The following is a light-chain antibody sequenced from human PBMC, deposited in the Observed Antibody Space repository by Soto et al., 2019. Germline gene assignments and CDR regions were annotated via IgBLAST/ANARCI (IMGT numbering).Light chain of an antibody. Sequence: GDRVTITCRASQSIASRLNWYQQKPGSAPKLLIYGASTLESGVPSRFSGSGSGTDFTLTISSLLPEDFATYYCQQGYSTPVTFGQGTRLEIK. CDR3: QQGYSTPVT. V-gene: IGKV1-39*01. J-gene: IGKJ5*01. CDR2: GAS. CDR1: QSIASR.